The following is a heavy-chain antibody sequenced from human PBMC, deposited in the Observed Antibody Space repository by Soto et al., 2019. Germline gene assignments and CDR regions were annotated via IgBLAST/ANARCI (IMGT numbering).Heavy chain of an antibody. J-gene: IGHJ5*02. CDR1: GYTFTSYD. CDR2: MNPNSGNT. D-gene: IGHD3-10*01. CDR3: ARGQYYDGSGRSWFDP. Sequence: QVQLVQSGAEVKKPGASVKVSCKASGYTFTSYDINWVRQATGQGLEWMGWMNPNSGNTGYAQKFQGRVTMTRNTSISTAYMELSSLRSEDTAVYYCARGQYYDGSGRSWFDPWGQGTLVTVSS. V-gene: IGHV1-8*01.